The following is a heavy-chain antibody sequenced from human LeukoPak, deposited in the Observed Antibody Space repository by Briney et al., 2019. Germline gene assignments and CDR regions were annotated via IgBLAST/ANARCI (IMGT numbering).Heavy chain of an antibody. Sequence: GESLKISCKGSGYSFTSYWIGWVRQMPGKGLEWMGIIYPGDSDTRYSPSFQGQVTISADKSISTAYLQWSSLKASDTAMYYCARPRRYYHRDDAFDIWGQGTMVTVSS. V-gene: IGHV5-51*01. D-gene: IGHD3-22*01. J-gene: IGHJ3*02. CDR2: IYPGDSDT. CDR1: GYSFTSYW. CDR3: ARPRRYYHRDDAFDI.